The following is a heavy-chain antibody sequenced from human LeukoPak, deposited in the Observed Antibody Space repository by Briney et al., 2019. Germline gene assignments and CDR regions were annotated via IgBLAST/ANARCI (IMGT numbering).Heavy chain of an antibody. CDR2: ISAYNGNT. CDR1: GYTFTSYG. J-gene: IGHJ4*02. CDR3: ARDYLAYCGGDCYSGYDY. V-gene: IGHV1-18*01. Sequence: ASVKVSCKASGYTFTSYGISWVRQAPGQGLEWMGWISAYNGNTNYAQKLQGRVTKTTDTSTSTAYMELRSLRSDDTAVYYCARDYLAYCGGDCYSGYDYWGQGTLVTVSS. D-gene: IGHD2-21*02.